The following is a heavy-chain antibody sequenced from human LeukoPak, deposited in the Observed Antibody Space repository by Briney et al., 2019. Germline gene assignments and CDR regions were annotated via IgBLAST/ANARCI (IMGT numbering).Heavy chain of an antibody. V-gene: IGHV1-8*03. J-gene: IGHJ4*02. CDR2: MNPNSGNT. CDR3: ASVKTYSGREGLDY. D-gene: IGHD1-26*01. Sequence: GASVKVSCKASGYTFTSYDINWVRQATGQGLEWMGWMNPNSGNTGYAQKFQGRVTITRNTSISTAYMELSSLRSEDTAVYYCASVKTYSGREGLDYWGQGTLVTVSS. CDR1: GYTFTSYD.